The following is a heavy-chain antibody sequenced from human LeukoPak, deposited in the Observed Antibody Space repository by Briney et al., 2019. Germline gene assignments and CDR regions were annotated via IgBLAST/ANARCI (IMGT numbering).Heavy chain of an antibody. V-gene: IGHV3-30*18. D-gene: IGHD3-10*01. J-gene: IGHJ4*02. CDR2: ISYDGSNK. Sequence: GGSLRLSCAASGFTFSSYGMHWVRQAPGKGLEWVAVISYDGSNKYYADSVKGRFTISRDNSKNTLYLQMNSLRAEDTAVYYCAKDLPPSGNYFDYWGQGTLVPVSS. CDR3: AKDLPPSGNYFDY. CDR1: GFTFSSYG.